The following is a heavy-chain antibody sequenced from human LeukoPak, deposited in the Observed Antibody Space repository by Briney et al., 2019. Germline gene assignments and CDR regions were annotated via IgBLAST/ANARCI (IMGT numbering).Heavy chain of an antibody. CDR2: IYTSGST. Sequence: SETLSLTCTVSVGSISRYYWSWIRQPAGEGLEWIGRIYTSGSTNYNPSLKSRVTMSVDTSKNQFSLKLSSVTAADTAVYYCARDIAAAGTVDYWGQGTLVTVSS. J-gene: IGHJ4*02. D-gene: IGHD6-13*01. CDR1: VGSISRYY. CDR3: ARDIAAAGTVDY. V-gene: IGHV4-4*07.